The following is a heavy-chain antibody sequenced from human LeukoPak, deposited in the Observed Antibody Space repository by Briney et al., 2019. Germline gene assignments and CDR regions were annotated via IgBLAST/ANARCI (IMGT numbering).Heavy chain of an antibody. J-gene: IGHJ4*02. CDR2: ISYDGSNK. Sequence: GGSLRPSCAASGFTFSSYGMHWVRQAPGKGLEWVAVISYDGSNKYYADSVKGRFTISRDNSKNTLYLQMNSLRAEDTAVYYCAKGPGPEENYWGQGTLVTVSS. CDR3: AKGPGPEENY. V-gene: IGHV3-30*18. CDR1: GFTFSSYG. D-gene: IGHD1-14*01.